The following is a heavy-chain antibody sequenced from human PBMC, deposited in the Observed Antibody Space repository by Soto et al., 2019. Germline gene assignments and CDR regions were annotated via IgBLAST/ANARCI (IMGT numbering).Heavy chain of an antibody. D-gene: IGHD2-21*02. Sequence: SETLSLTCIVSGESISSSSYFWGWIRQPPGKGLEWIGSIYYSGRTYYNPSFKSRVTISIDTSKNQFSLKLSSVTATDTAVHCCARQRTTVVTQAYFDHWGQGALVTVSS. V-gene: IGHV4-39*01. CDR1: GESISSSSYF. CDR2: IYYSGRT. J-gene: IGHJ4*02. CDR3: ARQRTTVVTQAYFDH.